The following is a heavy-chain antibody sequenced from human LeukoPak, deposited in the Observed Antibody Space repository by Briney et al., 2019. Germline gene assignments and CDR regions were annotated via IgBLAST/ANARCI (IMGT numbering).Heavy chain of an antibody. CDR1: GCIFSSRS. D-gene: IGHD2-15*01. V-gene: IGHV3-21*01. CDR2: FSSGSDHI. CDR3: ARCRGGSCYHSDDY. Sequence: GGSLTLSCVASGCIFSSRSMNWLRQARGEGVEWVASFSSGSDHIYYADSEKDRFTISRDHARNALYLQMDSLRVEDTAVFDCARCRGGSCYHSDDYWGRGTLVTVSS. J-gene: IGHJ4*02.